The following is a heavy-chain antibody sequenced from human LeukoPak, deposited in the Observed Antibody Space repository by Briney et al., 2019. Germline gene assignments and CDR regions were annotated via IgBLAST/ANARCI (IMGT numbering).Heavy chain of an antibody. Sequence: GGSLRLSCAASGFTFSSYSMNWVRQAPGKGLEWVSSISSSSSYIYYADSVKGRFTISRDNAKNSLYLQMNSLRAEDTAVYYCARDGAGGSCYGDYWGQGTLVTVSS. CDR3: ARDGAGGSCYGDY. J-gene: IGHJ4*02. CDR2: ISSSSSYI. V-gene: IGHV3-21*01. CDR1: GFTFSSYS. D-gene: IGHD2-15*01.